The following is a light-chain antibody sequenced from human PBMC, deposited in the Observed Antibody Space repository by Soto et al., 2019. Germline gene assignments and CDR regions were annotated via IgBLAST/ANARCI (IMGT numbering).Light chain of an antibody. CDR2: LGS. CDR1: QSLLHKNGFNY. V-gene: IGKV2-28*01. CDR3: MQATKSQWK. Sequence: DIVMTQSPLSLPVTPGEPAAISCRSSQSLLHKNGFNYLDWYLQKPGQSPQLLIFLGSNRASGVTDRFSGSGSGTEFTLKITRVEADDVGIYYCMQATKSQWKFGKGTKVDI. J-gene: IGKJ1*01.